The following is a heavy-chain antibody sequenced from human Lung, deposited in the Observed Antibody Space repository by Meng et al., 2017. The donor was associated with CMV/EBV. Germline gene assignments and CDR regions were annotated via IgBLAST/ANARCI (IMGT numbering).Heavy chain of an antibody. J-gene: IGHJ4*02. Sequence: GLPFSDYYMRWIRQAPGKGLEWVSYISSSGSTIYYADSVKGRFTISRDNAKNSLYLQMNSLRAEDTAVYYCARARGGGGIVGATIDYWGQGTLVTVSS. CDR1: GLPFSDYY. V-gene: IGHV3-11*04. D-gene: IGHD1-26*01. CDR2: ISSSGSTI. CDR3: ARARGGGGIVGATIDY.